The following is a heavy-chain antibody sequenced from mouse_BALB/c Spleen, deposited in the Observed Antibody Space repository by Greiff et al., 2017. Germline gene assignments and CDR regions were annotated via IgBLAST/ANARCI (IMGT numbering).Heavy chain of an antibody. Sequence: EVQLQQSGAELVKPGASVKLSCTASGFNIKDTYMHWVKQRPEQGLEWIGRIDPANGNTKYDPKFQGKATITADTSSNTAYLQLSSLTSEDTAVYYCARSYYGSSYGFAYWGQGTLVTVSA. CDR3: ARSYYGSSYGFAY. CDR2: IDPANGNT. V-gene: IGHV14-3*02. J-gene: IGHJ3*01. CDR1: GFNIKDTY. D-gene: IGHD1-1*01.